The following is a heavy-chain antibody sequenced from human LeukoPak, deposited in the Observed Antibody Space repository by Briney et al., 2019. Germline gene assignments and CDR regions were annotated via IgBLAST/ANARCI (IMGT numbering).Heavy chain of an antibody. V-gene: IGHV4-59*01. J-gene: IGHJ4*02. D-gene: IGHD2-2*01. CDR3: ASRGTYCSSTSCQDFDY. Sequence: KPSETLSLTCTVSGGSISSYYWSWIRQPPGKGLEWIGYIYYSGSTNYNPSLKSRVTISVDTSKNQFSLKLSSVTAADTAVYYYASRGTYCSSTSCQDFDYWGQGTLVTVSS. CDR1: GGSISSYY. CDR2: IYYSGST.